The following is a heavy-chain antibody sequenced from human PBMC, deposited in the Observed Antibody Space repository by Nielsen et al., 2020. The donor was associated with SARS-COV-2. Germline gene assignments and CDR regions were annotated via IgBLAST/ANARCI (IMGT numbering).Heavy chain of an antibody. CDR1: GGSISSDIYS. CDR3: ARQWISNIATPH. D-gene: IGHD2/OR15-2a*01. J-gene: IGHJ4*02. Sequence: SETLSLTCAVSGGSISSDIYSWSWVRQPPGKGLEWIGYMYYSGSTYYNPSLESRVTISVDRSKSQFSLKLSSVTAADTAIYYCARQWISNIATPHWGQGTLVTVSS. V-gene: IGHV4-30-2*01. CDR2: MYYSGST.